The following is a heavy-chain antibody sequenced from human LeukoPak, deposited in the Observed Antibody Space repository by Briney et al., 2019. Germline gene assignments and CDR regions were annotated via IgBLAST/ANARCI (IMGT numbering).Heavy chain of an antibody. Sequence: GGSLRLSCAASGFTFSDFGMHWVRQAPGKGLEWVSSISSSSSYIYYADSVKGRFTISRDNAKNSLYLQMNSLRAEDTAVYYCATESSWLVSGWIWGQGTMVTVSS. J-gene: IGHJ3*02. V-gene: IGHV3-21*01. CDR1: GFTFSDFG. CDR2: ISSSSSYI. D-gene: IGHD6-19*01. CDR3: ATESSWLVSGWI.